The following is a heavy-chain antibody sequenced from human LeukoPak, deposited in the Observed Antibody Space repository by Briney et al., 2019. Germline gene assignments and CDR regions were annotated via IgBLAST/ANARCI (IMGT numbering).Heavy chain of an antibody. J-gene: IGHJ4*02. CDR3: ATYSGVWDLLN. D-gene: IGHD1-26*01. V-gene: IGHV5-51*01. CDR1: GYSFSNYW. Sequence: GESLKISCKGSGYSFSNYWIGWVRQMPGKGLEWMGIIYPGDSDTRYSASFQGHVTISADNSISTAYLQWSSLKASDTAMYYCATYSGVWDLLNWGQGTLVAVSS. CDR2: IYPGDSDT.